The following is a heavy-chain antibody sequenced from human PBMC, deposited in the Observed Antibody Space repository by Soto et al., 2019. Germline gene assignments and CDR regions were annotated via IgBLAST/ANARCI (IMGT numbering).Heavy chain of an antibody. CDR3: VRDSYCTNTRCLIEYAYYFDY. D-gene: IGHD2-2*01. CDR2: ISSGSSYI. V-gene: IGHV3-21*01. Sequence: EVQVVESGGGLVKPGGSLRLSCAASGFTFSLYSMNWVRQAPGKGLELVSSISSGSSYIYYEDSVKGRFTISRDNAKTSLYLQMYSLRAEDTAVYYCVRDSYCTNTRCLIEYAYYFDYWGQGTLVTVSS. CDR1: GFTFSLYS. J-gene: IGHJ4*02.